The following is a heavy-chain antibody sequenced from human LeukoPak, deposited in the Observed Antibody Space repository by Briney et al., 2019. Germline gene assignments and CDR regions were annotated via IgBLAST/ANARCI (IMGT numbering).Heavy chain of an antibody. CDR2: MNPNSGNT. CDR3: ARELWGSYLALDY. D-gene: IGHD1-26*01. J-gene: IGHJ4*02. Sequence: ASVKVSCKASGYTFTSYDINWVRQATGQGLEWMGWMNPNSGNTGYAQKFQGRVTITADKSTSTAYMELSSLRSEDTAVYYCARELWGSYLALDYWGQGTLVTVSS. CDR1: GYTFTSYD. V-gene: IGHV1-8*03.